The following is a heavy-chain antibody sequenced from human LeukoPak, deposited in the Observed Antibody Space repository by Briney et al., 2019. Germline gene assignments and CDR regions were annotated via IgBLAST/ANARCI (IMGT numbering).Heavy chain of an antibody. V-gene: IGHV1-69*13. Sequence: ASVKVSCKASGGTFSSYAISWVRQAPGQGLEWMGGIIPIFGTANYAQKFQGRVTITADESTSTAYMELSSLRSEDTAVYYCAGTYYDSSGYYYALDYWGQGPLDTVSS. CDR3: AGTYYDSSGYYYALDY. CDR1: GGTFSSYA. CDR2: IIPIFGTA. D-gene: IGHD3-22*01. J-gene: IGHJ4*02.